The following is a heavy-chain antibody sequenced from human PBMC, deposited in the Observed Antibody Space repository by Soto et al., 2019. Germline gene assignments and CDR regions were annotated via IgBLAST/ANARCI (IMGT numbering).Heavy chain of an antibody. CDR3: ARGFYIWGSYRFRSETQEFDY. V-gene: IGHV4-39*07. D-gene: IGHD3-16*02. CDR2: INHSGST. J-gene: IGHJ4*02. Sequence: SETLSLTCNVSGGSISSGTSYWTWIRQHPGEGLEWIGEINHSGSTNYNPSLKSRVTISVDTSKNQFSLKLSSVTAADTAVYYCARGFYIWGSYRFRSETQEFDYWGQGTLVTVSS. CDR1: GGSISSGTSY.